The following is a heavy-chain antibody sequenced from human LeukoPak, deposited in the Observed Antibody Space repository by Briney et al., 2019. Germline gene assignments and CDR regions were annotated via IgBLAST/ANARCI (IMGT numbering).Heavy chain of an antibody. CDR3: ARATDRITIFGVVIDY. J-gene: IGHJ4*02. D-gene: IGHD3-3*01. CDR1: GGSISSSSYY. V-gene: IGHV4-39*07. CDR2: IYYSGST. Sequence: PSETLSLTCTVSGGSISSSSYYWGWIRQPPGKGLEWIGSIYYSGSTYYNPSLKSRVTISVDTSKNQFSLKLSSVTAADTAVYYCARATDRITIFGVVIDYWGQGTLVTVSS.